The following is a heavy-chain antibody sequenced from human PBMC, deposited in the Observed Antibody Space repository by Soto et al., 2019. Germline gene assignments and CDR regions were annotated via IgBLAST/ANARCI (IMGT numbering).Heavy chain of an antibody. CDR1: GFSISDYY. CDR3: GRGGGSYYGSGSDVKDYGMDV. Sequence: PGGSLRLSCAASGFSISDYYMTWIRQAPGKGLEWVSYISSSSTYTNYADSVKGRFTISRDNAKNSLHLQMNSLRDEDTAVYFCGRGGGSYYGSGSDVKDYGMDVWGQGTTVTVSS. D-gene: IGHD3-10*01. V-gene: IGHV3-11*06. CDR2: ISSSSTYT. J-gene: IGHJ6*02.